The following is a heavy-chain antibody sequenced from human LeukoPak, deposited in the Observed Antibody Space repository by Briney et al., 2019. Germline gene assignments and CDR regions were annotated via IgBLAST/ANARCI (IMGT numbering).Heavy chain of an antibody. J-gene: IGHJ4*02. CDR2: ISGSGGRT. CDR1: GITLSNYG. V-gene: IGHV3-23*01. D-gene: IGHD3-22*01. CDR3: AKRGVVIRVILVGFHKEAYYFDS. Sequence: PGGSLRLSCAASGITLSNYGMSWVRRAPGKGLEWVAGISGSGGRTNYADAVKGRFTISRDNAKNTLFLQMNSLRVEDTAVYFCAKRGVVIRVILVGFHKEAYYFDSWGQGALVTVSS.